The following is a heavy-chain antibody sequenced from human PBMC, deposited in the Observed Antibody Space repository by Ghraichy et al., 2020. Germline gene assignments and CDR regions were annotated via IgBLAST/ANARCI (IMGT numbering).Heavy chain of an antibody. Sequence: ASVKVSCKSSGYAFTDYPMSWVRQAPGQGLEWLGCIHTKTGSSTYAEGFTGRFVFSFDTSVTTAYLQISILKAEDSALSYCARDTDYGSGSWGSDNWGQGTMVTV. J-gene: IGHJ4*02. CDR3: ARDTDYGSGSWGSDN. CDR2: IHTKTGSS. D-gene: IGHD3-10*01. CDR1: GYAFTDYP. V-gene: IGHV7-4-1*02.